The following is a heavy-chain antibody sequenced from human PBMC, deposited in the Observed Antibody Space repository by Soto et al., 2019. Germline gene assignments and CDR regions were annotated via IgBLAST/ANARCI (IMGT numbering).Heavy chain of an antibody. J-gene: IGHJ4*02. CDR3: AHLTTGGFYFDY. CDR2: IYWDDDK. V-gene: IGHV2-5*02. Sequence: QITLKESGPTLVKPTQTLTLTCTFSGFSLRNSGVGVGWIRQPPGKALEWLALIYWDDDKRYSPSLKSRLTVTKDTSKNQVVLTMTTMDHVDTATYYCAHLTTGGFYFDYWGQGTLVTVSS. CDR1: GFSLRNSGVG. D-gene: IGHD4-17*01.